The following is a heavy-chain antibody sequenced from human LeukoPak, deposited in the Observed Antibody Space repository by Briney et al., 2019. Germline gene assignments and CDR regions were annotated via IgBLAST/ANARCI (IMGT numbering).Heavy chain of an antibody. D-gene: IGHD3-22*01. V-gene: IGHV4-39*07. CDR2: IFYDGGT. CDR3: ARDRNLQWFYT. Sequence: SETLSLTCTVSGGSISGNYYWGWIRQPPGKGLEWIGTIFYDGGTYYNPSLKSRVSISVDTSKNQFSLKVTSMTAADTAVYYCARDRNLQWFYTWGQGTLVTVSS. CDR1: GGSISGNYY. J-gene: IGHJ5*02.